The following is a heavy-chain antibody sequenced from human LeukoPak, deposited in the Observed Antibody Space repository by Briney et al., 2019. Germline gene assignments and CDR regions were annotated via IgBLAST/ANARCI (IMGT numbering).Heavy chain of an antibody. V-gene: IGHV4-59*08. J-gene: IGHJ4*02. CDR1: SGSIGSYY. Sequence: PSETLSLTCTVSSGSIGSYYWTWIRQPPGKGLEWIGYIFHSGSTKYNPSLKSRVTISVDTSKNQFSLKLTSITAADTAVYYCARRRIYYHFDYWGQGTLVTVSS. D-gene: IGHD3-22*01. CDR3: ARRRIYYHFDY. CDR2: IFHSGST.